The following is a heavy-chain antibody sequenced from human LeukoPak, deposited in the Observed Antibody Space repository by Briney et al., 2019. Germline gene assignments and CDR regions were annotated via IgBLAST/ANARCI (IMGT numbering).Heavy chain of an antibody. Sequence: PGGSLRLSCAASGFTFSNAWMSWVRQAPGKGLEWVGRIKSKTDGGTTDYAAPVKGRFTISRDDSKNTLYLQMNSLKTEDTAVYYCTTDHEGQQLVYDYWGQGTLVTVSS. CDR2: IKSKTDGGTT. CDR3: TTDHEGQQLVYDY. J-gene: IGHJ4*02. V-gene: IGHV3-15*01. D-gene: IGHD6-13*01. CDR1: GFTFSNAW.